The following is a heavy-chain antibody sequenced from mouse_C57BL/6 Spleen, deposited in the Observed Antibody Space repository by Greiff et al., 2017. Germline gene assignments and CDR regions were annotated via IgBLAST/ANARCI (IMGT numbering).Heavy chain of an antibody. Sequence: QVQLQESGAELVKPGASVKMSCKASGYTFTSYWITWVKQRPGQGLEWIGDIYPGSGSTNYNEKFKSKATLTVDTSSSTAYMQLSSLTSEDSAVYYCARSDYDGYSPYAMDYWGQGTSVTVSS. V-gene: IGHV1-55*01. CDR3: ARSDYDGYSPYAMDY. J-gene: IGHJ4*01. CDR1: GYTFTSYW. CDR2: IYPGSGST. D-gene: IGHD2-3*01.